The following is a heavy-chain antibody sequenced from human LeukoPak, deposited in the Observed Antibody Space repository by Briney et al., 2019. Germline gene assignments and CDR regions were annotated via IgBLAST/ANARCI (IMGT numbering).Heavy chain of an antibody. D-gene: IGHD3-10*01. V-gene: IGHV4-34*04. CDR2: INHSGST. CDR3: ARGLRYYGSGSYFSPGISQKRYGMDV. Sequence: KPSETLSLTCAVYGGSCSGYYWSWIPQRPGKGLEWIGEINHSGSTNDNPSLKSRATISVDTSKNQFYLKLSSVTAADTAVYYCARGLRYYGSGSYFSPGISQKRYGMDVWGQGTTVTVSS. CDR1: GGSCSGYY. J-gene: IGHJ6*02.